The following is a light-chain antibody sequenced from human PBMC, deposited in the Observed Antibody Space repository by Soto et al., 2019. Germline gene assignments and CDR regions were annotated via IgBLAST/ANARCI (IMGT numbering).Light chain of an antibody. CDR1: SSDVGGYNY. Sequence: QSALTQPPSASGSPGQSVAISCTGTSSDVGGYNYVSWYQQHPGKAPKLMIYEVNKRPSGVADRFSGSKSGNTASLTVSGLQADDEADYYCSSYAGSNHYVFGTGTKLTVL. V-gene: IGLV2-8*01. CDR3: SSYAGSNHYV. J-gene: IGLJ1*01. CDR2: EVN.